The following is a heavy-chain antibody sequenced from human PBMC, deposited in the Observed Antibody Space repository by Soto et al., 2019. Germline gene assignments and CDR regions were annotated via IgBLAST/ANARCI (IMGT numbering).Heavy chain of an antibody. Sequence: SETLSLTCAVSGGSISSSNWWSWVRQPPGKGLEWIGEIYHSGSTNYNPSLKSRVTISVHKSKNQFSLKLSSVTAADTAVYYCARASSSSWWFDYWGQVTLVTVSS. CDR1: GGSISSSNW. D-gene: IGHD6-13*01. V-gene: IGHV4-4*02. J-gene: IGHJ4*02. CDR3: ARASSSSWWFDY. CDR2: IYHSGST.